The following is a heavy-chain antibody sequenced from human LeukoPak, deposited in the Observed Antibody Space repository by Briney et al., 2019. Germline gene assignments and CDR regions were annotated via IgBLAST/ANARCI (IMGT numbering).Heavy chain of an antibody. D-gene: IGHD1-14*01. CDR1: GFTFSSYA. CDR2: ISYDGSNK. V-gene: IGHV3-30*04. J-gene: IGHJ5*02. Sequence: GGSLRLSCAASGFTFSSYAMHWVRQAPGKGLEWVAVISYDGSNKYYADSVKGRFTISRDNSKNMLYLQMNNLRADDTAIYYCAKITTWGQGTLVTVSS. CDR3: AKITT.